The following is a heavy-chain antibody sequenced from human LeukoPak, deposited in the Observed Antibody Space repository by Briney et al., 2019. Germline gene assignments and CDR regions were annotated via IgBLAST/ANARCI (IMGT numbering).Heavy chain of an antibody. CDR3: ARNYYDFWSGYPSSYYYYYMDV. CDR1: GYTFTSYD. Sequence: ASVKVSCKASGYTFTSYDTNWVRQATGQGLEWMGWMNPNSGNTGYAQKFQGRVTITRNTSISTAYMELSSLRSEDTAVYYCARNYYDFWSGYPSSYYYYYMDVWGKGTTVTVSS. V-gene: IGHV1-8*03. D-gene: IGHD3-3*01. CDR2: MNPNSGNT. J-gene: IGHJ6*03.